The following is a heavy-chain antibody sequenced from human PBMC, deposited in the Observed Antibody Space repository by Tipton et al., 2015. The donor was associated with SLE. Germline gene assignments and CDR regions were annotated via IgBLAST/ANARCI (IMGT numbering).Heavy chain of an antibody. V-gene: IGHV4-59*01. CDR2: IYYSGST. Sequence: TLSLTCTVSGGSISSYYWSWIRQPPGKGLEWIGYIYYSGSTNYNPSLKSRVTISVDTSKNQFSLKLSSVTAADTAVYYCARSVGAVDYWGQGTLVTVSS. D-gene: IGHD1-26*01. J-gene: IGHJ4*02. CDR3: ARSVGAVDY. CDR1: GGSISSYY.